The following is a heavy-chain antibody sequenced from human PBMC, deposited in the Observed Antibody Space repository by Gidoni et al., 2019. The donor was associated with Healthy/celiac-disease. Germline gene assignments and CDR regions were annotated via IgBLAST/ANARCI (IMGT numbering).Heavy chain of an antibody. J-gene: IGHJ3*02. CDR2: IKQDGSEK. CDR3: ARASIQLWLDDAFDI. D-gene: IGHD5-18*01. CDR1: GFTFSSYW. V-gene: IGHV3-7*01. Sequence: EVQLVESGGGLVQPGGSLRLSCAASGFTFSSYWMSWVRQAPGKGLEWVANIKQDGSEKYYGDSVKGRFTISRDNAKNSLYLQMNSLRAEDTAVYYCARASIQLWLDDAFDIWGQGTMVTVSS.